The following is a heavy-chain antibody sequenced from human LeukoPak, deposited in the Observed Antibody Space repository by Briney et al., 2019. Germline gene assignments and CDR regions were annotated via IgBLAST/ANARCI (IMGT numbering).Heavy chain of an antibody. CDR2: IYTSGST. V-gene: IGHV4-4*09. J-gene: IGHJ6*03. Sequence: SETLSLTWTVAGGSISSYYWSWIRQPPGKGLEWVGYIYTSGSTNYNPSLKSRVTISVDTSKNQFSLKLSSVNAADTAVYYCARLASGSSSWCYYYYYMDVWGKGTTVTVSS. CDR1: GGSISSYY. CDR3: ARLASGSSSWCYYYYYMDV. D-gene: IGHD6-6*01.